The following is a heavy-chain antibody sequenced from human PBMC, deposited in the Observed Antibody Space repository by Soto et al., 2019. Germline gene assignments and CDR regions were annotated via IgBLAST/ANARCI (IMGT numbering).Heavy chain of an antibody. D-gene: IGHD6-6*01. Sequence: SETLSLTCAVSGYSISSGYYWGWIRQPPGKGLEWIGSIYHSGSTYYNPSLKSRVTISVDTSKNQFSLKLSSVTAADTAAYYCERGSTYNWFDPWGQGTLVTVSS. V-gene: IGHV4-38-2*01. CDR2: IYHSGST. CDR1: GYSISSGYY. J-gene: IGHJ5*02. CDR3: ERGSTYNWFDP.